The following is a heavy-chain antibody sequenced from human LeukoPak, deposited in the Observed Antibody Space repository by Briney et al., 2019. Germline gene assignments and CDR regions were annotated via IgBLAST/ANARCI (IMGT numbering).Heavy chain of an antibody. Sequence: ASVTVSCKASGYTFISYDINWVRQAPGQGLEWMGWMNPNSGNTGYAQKFQGRVTMTRNTSISTAYMELSSLRSEDTAVYYCASPHGTGSGWPYWGQGTLVTVSS. D-gene: IGHD6-19*01. J-gene: IGHJ4*02. CDR2: MNPNSGNT. CDR3: ASPHGTGSGWPY. CDR1: GYTFISYD. V-gene: IGHV1-8*01.